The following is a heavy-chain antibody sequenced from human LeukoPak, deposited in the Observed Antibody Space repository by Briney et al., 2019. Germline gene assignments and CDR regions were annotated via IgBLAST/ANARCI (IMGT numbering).Heavy chain of an antibody. J-gene: IGHJ4*02. CDR2: INHSGST. CDR1: GGSFSGYY. D-gene: IGHD6-13*01. Sequence: PSETLSLTCAVYGGSFSGYYWSWIRQPPGKGLEWIGEINHSGSTNYNPSLKSRVTISVDTSKNQFSLKLSSVTAADTAVYYCATEGAAAAGLDYWGQGTLVTVSS. CDR3: ATEGAAAAGLDY. V-gene: IGHV4-34*01.